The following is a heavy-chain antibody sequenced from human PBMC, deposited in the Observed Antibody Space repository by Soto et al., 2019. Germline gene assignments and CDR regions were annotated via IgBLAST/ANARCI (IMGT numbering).Heavy chain of an antibody. CDR3: ARMIAARRHRTYYYYYYMDV. D-gene: IGHD6-6*01. J-gene: IGHJ6*03. V-gene: IGHV3-7*01. Sequence: GGSLRLSCAASGFTFSSYWMSWVRQAPGKGLEWVANIKQDGSEKYYVDSVKGRFTISRDNAKNSLYLQMNSLRAEDTAVYYCARMIAARRHRTYYYYYYMDVWGKGTTVNVS. CDR1: GFTFSSYW. CDR2: IKQDGSEK.